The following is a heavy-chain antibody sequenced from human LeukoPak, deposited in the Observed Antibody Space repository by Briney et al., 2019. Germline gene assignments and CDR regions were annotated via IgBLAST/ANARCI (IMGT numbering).Heavy chain of an antibody. CDR2: IGGSSTYI. V-gene: IGHV3-21*01. Sequence: GGSLRLSCAASGFTFSSYSMNWDRQAPGKGLEWVSSIGGSSTYIYFTDSVKGRFTISRDNAKNSLYLQMNSLRAEDTAVYYCARDHGDSSGYFFSYFDYWGQGTLVTVSS. CDR1: GFTFSSYS. CDR3: ARDHGDSSGYFFSYFDY. J-gene: IGHJ4*02. D-gene: IGHD3-22*01.